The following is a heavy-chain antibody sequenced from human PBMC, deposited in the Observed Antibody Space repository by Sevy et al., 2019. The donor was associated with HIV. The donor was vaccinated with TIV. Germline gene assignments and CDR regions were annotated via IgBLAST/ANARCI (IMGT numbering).Heavy chain of an antibody. CDR1: GYTFTYYD. CDR3: ARFLSTSYYYYNAMDV. CDR2: MSPNSGNT. Sequence: ASVKVSCRASGYTFTYYDINWVLQATGQGLEWMGWMSPNSGNTGYAQKFQGRVTMTRNTSISTAYMELSSLRSEDTAVYYCARFLSTSYYYYNAMDVWGQRTTVTVSS. J-gene: IGHJ6*02. V-gene: IGHV1-8*01. D-gene: IGHD3-3*02.